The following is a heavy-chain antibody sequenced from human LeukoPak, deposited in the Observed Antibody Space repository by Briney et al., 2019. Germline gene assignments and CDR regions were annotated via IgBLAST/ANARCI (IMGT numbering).Heavy chain of an antibody. V-gene: IGHV4-59*01. CDR2: IYYTGST. Sequence: SETLSLTCAVYGGSFSSYYWSWIRQPPGKGLEWIGYIYYTGSTTYNPSLESRITISVDTSKNQFSLELTSVTAADTAVYYCARGPNYSGYGNFDYWGQGTLVTVSS. J-gene: IGHJ4*02. CDR3: ARGPNYSGYGNFDY. CDR1: GGSFSSYY. D-gene: IGHD5-12*01.